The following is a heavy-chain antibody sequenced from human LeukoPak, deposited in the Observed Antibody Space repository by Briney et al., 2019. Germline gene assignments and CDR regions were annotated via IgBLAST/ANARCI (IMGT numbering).Heavy chain of an antibody. CDR3: AKARLRHFDY. J-gene: IGHJ4*02. CDR2: ISGSGGST. CDR1: GFTFDDYT. Sequence: PGGSLRLSCAASGFTFDDYTMHWVRQAPGKGLEWVSAISGSGGSTYYADSVKGRFTISRDNSKNTLYLQMNSLRAEDTAVYYCAKARLRHFDYWGQGTLVTVSS. V-gene: IGHV3-23*01. D-gene: IGHD5/OR15-5a*01.